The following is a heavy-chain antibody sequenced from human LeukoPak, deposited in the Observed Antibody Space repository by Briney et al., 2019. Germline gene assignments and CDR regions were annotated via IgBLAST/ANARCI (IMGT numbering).Heavy chain of an antibody. Sequence: GGSLRLSCAASGFTFDDYGMSWVRQAPGKGLEWVSGINWNGGSTGYADSVKGRFTISRDNAKNSLYLQMNSLRAEDTAVYYCAKDQDFWSGYSVNWFDPWGQGTLVTVSS. D-gene: IGHD3-3*01. V-gene: IGHV3-20*04. CDR3: AKDQDFWSGYSVNWFDP. J-gene: IGHJ5*02. CDR2: INWNGGST. CDR1: GFTFDDYG.